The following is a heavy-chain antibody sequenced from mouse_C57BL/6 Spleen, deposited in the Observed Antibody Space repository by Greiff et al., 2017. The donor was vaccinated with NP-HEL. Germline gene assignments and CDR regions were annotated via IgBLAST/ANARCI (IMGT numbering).Heavy chain of an antibody. V-gene: IGHV1-69*01. CDR2: IDPSDSYT. J-gene: IGHJ4*01. CDR1: SYTFTSYW. CDR3: ARSRGHYYAMDY. Sequence: QVQLQQPGAELVMPGASVKLSCKASSYTFTSYWMHWVKQRPGQGLEWIGEIDPSDSYTNYNQKFKGKSTLTVDKSSSTAYMQLSSLTSEDSAVYYCARSRGHYYAMDYWGQGTSVTVSS.